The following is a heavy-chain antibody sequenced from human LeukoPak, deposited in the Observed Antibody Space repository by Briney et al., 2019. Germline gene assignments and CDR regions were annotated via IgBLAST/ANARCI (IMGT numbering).Heavy chain of an antibody. J-gene: IGHJ4*02. CDR1: GFTFSSYG. Sequence: PGGSLRLPCAASGFTFSSYGMHWVRQAPGKGLEWVAVIWYDGSNKYYADSVKGRFTISRDNSKNTLYLQMNSLRAEDTAVYYCARGPYYYGSGSWGILDYWGQGTLVTVSS. D-gene: IGHD3-10*01. CDR2: IWYDGSNK. V-gene: IGHV3-33*01. CDR3: ARGPYYYGSGSWGILDY.